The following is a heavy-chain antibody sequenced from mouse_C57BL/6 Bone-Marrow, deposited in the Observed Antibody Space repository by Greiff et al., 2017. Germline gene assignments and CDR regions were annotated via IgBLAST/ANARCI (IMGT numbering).Heavy chain of an antibody. CDR2: IHPNSGST. D-gene: IGHD5-1*01. CDR1: GYTFTSYW. J-gene: IGHJ4*01. Sequence: QVQLQQPGAELVKPGASVKLSCKASGYTFTSYWMHWVKQRPGQGLEWIGMIHPNSGSTNYNEKFKSKATLTVDKSSSTAYMQLSSLTSEDSAVYDCARERVHHYCAMDYWGQGTTVTVSS. V-gene: IGHV1-64*01. CDR3: ARERVHHYCAMDY.